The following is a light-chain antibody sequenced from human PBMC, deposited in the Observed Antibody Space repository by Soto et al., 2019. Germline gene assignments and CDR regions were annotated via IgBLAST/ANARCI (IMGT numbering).Light chain of an antibody. CDR1: QSLLHSNGYNY. CDR2: LGY. V-gene: IGKV2-28*01. Sequence: DIVMTQTPLSLPVTPGEPASISCRSSQSLLHSNGYNYLDWYLQKPGQSPQLLIYLGYNRSSGVPDRFRCSGSGTDFTLKISRVEAEDVGVYYCMQALQTPYTFGQGTKLEIK. CDR3: MQALQTPYT. J-gene: IGKJ2*01.